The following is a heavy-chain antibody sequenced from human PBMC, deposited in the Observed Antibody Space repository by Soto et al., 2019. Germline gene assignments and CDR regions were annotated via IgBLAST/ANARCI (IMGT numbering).Heavy chain of an antibody. CDR2: ISYDRSNK. D-gene: IGHD3-3*01. CDR1: GFTFSSYV. V-gene: IGHV3-30*18. CDR3: AKGSITIYGVLTPRQVY. J-gene: IGHJ4*02. Sequence: PGGSLRLSCAASGFTFSSYVMHWVRQGPGKGLEWVAVISYDRSNKYYTDSVKGRFTISRDNSKNTLYLQMNSLRAEDTAVYYCAKGSITIYGVLTPRQVYWGQGTLVTVSS.